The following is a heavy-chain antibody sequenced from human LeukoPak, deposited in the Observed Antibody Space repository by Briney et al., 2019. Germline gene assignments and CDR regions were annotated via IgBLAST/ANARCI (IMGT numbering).Heavy chain of an antibody. CDR3: ANMLSTSRLS. D-gene: IGHD5/OR15-5a*01. J-gene: IGHJ4*02. V-gene: IGHV3-30*02. CDR1: GFTFSSYC. Sequence: GGSLRLSCAASGFTFSSYCMHWVRQAPGKGLEWVAFIRYDGSNNYYADSVKGRFTISRDKSKNTLYLKMDSLRAEDTAVYYCANMLSTSRLSWGQGTLVTVSS. CDR2: IRYDGSNN.